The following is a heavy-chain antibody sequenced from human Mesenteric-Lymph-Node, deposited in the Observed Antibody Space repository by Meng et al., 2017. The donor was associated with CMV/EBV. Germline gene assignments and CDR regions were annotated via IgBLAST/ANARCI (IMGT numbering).Heavy chain of an antibody. D-gene: IGHD2-2*01. J-gene: IGHJ4*02. CDR3: ARGALGCSSTNCYLDY. Sequence: GGSLRLSCAASGFTFRSYDMHWVRQATGKGLEWLSPIAIAGDTRYVGSVKGRFTISRDKAKNSLYLQVDSLRAEDTALYHCARGALGCSSTNCYLDYWGQGTLVTVSS. CDR2: IAIAGDT. V-gene: IGHV3-13*01. CDR1: GFTFRSYD.